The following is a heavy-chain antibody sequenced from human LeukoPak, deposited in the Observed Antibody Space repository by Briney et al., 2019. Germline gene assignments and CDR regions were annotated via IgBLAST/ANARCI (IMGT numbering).Heavy chain of an antibody. J-gene: IGHJ4*02. CDR3: AVGLYDSSGPESSYLDY. V-gene: IGHV4-59*06. Sequence: SETLSLTCTVSGGSINNYYWSWIRQPPGKGLEWIGYIYYSGSTYYNPSLKSRVTISVDTSKNQFSLKLSSVTAADTAVYYCAVGLYDSSGPESSYLDYWGQGTLVTVSS. CDR1: GGSINNYY. CDR2: IYYSGST. D-gene: IGHD3-22*01.